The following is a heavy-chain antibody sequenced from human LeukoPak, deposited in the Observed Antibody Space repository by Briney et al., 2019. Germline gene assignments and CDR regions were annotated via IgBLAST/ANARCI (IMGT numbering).Heavy chain of an antibody. V-gene: IGHV4-59*01. CDR2: IYYSGST. Sequence: TSSETLSLTGTVSGGSISSYCWSWIRQPPGKGLEWIGYIYYSGSTNYNPSLKSRVTISVDTSKNQFSLKLSSVTAADTAVYYCARQLYSNYAGYFDYWGQGTLVTVSS. CDR1: GGSISSYC. CDR3: ARQLYSNYAGYFDY. J-gene: IGHJ4*02. D-gene: IGHD4-11*01.